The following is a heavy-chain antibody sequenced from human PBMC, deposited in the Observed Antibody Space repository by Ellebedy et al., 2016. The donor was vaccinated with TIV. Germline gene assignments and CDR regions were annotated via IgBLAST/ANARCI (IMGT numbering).Heavy chain of an antibody. V-gene: IGHV3-7*01. J-gene: IGHJ5*02. CDR2: IYQDSSDQ. Sequence: PGGSLRLSCAASGFSFRSYWMSWVRQAPGKGLEWVANIYQDSSDQYYVDSVKGRFTISRDNANKLLFLQMNSLRVEDTAVYYCARRGSYGDYAVQVNSWFDRWGQGTLVTVSS. D-gene: IGHD4-17*01. CDR1: GFSFRSYW. CDR3: ARRGSYGDYAVQVNSWFDR.